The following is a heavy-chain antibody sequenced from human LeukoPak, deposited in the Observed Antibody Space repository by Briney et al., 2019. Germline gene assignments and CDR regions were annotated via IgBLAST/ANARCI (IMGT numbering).Heavy chain of an antibody. J-gene: IGHJ5*02. Sequence: GGSLRLSCAASGFTFSNYGMHWVRQAPGKGLEWVAFIRYDGSNKYYADSVKGRFTISRDNAKNSLYLQMNSLRAEDTAVYYCARDESYYGSGSYYNETWGQGTLVTVSS. CDR2: IRYDGSNK. D-gene: IGHD3-10*01. V-gene: IGHV3-30*02. CDR3: ARDESYYGSGSYYNET. CDR1: GFTFSNYG.